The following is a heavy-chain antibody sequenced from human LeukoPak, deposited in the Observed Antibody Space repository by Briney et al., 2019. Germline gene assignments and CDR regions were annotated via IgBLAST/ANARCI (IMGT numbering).Heavy chain of an antibody. CDR1: GFTFNTFC. V-gene: IGHV3-48*01. J-gene: IGHJ4*02. D-gene: IGHD3-9*01. Sequence: GGSLRLSCVVSGFTFNTFCMNWVRQAPGKGLEWLSYISSSGDPTYYADSVKGRFTISRDNAKNSLYLQMNSLRVEDTAVYYCVRDILPTTIRKASFGYWGQGTLVIVSS. CDR3: VRDILPTTIRKASFGY. CDR2: ISSSGDPT.